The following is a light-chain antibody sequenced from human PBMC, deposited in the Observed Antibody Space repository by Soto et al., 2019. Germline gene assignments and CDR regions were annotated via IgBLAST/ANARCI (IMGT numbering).Light chain of an antibody. V-gene: IGLV2-8*01. CDR2: EVN. CDR3: SSYAGSSNV. J-gene: IGLJ1*01. CDR1: SSDVGGCNY. Sequence: QSALTQPPSASGYPGQSVAISCTGTSSDVGGCNYVSWYQQHPGKAPKLMIYEVNKRPSGVPDRFSGSKSGNTASLTVSGLQAEDEADYYCSSYAGSSNVFGTGTKVTVL.